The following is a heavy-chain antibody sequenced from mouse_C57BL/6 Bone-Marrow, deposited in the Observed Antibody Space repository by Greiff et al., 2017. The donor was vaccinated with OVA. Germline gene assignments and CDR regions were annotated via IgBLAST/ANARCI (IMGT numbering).Heavy chain of an antibody. CDR3: ARGSYYGSLDY. V-gene: IGHV1-55*01. D-gene: IGHD1-1*01. J-gene: IGHJ2*01. CDR1: GYTFTSYW. Sequence: QVQLQQSGAELVKPGASVKMSCKASGYTFTSYWITWVKQRPGQGLEWIGDIYPGSGSTNYNEKFKSKATLTVDTSSSTAYMQLSSLTSEDSAAYYCARGSYYGSLDYWGQGTTLTVSS. CDR2: IYPGSGST.